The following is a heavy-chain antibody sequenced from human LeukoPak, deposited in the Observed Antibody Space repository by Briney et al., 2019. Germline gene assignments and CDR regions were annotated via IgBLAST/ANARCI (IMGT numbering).Heavy chain of an antibody. CDR1: GGSISSSNW. J-gene: IGHJ4*02. V-gene: IGHV4-4*02. CDR2: IYHSGST. CDR3: ARVRITMIVAAARAFDY. D-gene: IGHD3-22*01. Sequence: SGTLSLTCAVSGGSISSSNWWSWVRQPSGKGLEWIGEIYHSGSTNYNPSLKSRVTISVDKSKNQFSLKLSSVTAADTAVYYCARVRITMIVAAARAFDYWGQGTLVTVSS.